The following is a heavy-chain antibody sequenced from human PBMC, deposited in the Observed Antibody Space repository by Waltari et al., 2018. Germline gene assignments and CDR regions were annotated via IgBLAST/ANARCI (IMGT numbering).Heavy chain of an antibody. V-gene: IGHV4-38-2*01. Sequence: QVQLQESGPGLVKPSETLSLTCAVYGYSISSGYYWGWIRQPPGKGLEWIGSIYHSGSTYYNPSLKSRVTISVDTSKNQFSLKLSSVTAADTAVYYCARVRGTTVDYWGQGTLVTVSS. CDR1: GYSISSGYY. CDR3: ARVRGTTVDY. CDR2: IYHSGST. J-gene: IGHJ4*02. D-gene: IGHD4-17*01.